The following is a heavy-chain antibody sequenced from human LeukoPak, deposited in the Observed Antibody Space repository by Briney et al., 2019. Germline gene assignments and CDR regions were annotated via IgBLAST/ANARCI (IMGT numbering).Heavy chain of an antibody. V-gene: IGHV3-11*01. CDR2: ISSDGGAM. J-gene: IGHJ4*02. CDR1: GFTFSDYY. CDR3: ARAALLTGGGYHFDS. D-gene: IGHD7-27*01. Sequence: PGGSLRLSCAASGFTFSDYYMTWIRQAPGKGLEWVSSISSDGGAMYYADSVKGRFTVSRDNARNSLYLQMNSLSAEDTAVYFCARAALLTGGGYHFDSWGQGTQVTVSS.